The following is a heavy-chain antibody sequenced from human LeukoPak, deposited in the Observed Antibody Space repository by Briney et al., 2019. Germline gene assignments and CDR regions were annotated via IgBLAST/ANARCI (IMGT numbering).Heavy chain of an antibody. Sequence: PGGSLRLSCAASGFTFSSYGMHWVRQAPGKGLEWLAVISYDGSNKYYADSVKGRFTISRDNSKNTLYLQMNSLRAEDTAVYYCAKFMGPSLGELVDYWGQGTLVTVSS. CDR3: AKFMGPSLGELVDY. V-gene: IGHV3-30*18. CDR1: GFTFSSYG. J-gene: IGHJ4*02. D-gene: IGHD1-26*01. CDR2: ISYDGSNK.